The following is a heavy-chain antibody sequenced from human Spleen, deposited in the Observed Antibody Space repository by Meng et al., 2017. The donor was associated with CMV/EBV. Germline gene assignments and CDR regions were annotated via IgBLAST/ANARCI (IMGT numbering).Heavy chain of an antibody. J-gene: IGHJ6*02. V-gene: IGHV3-30*04. CDR3: ARNEHHDYGDWRGGNYGMDV. CDR2: ISYDGSNK. Sequence: GGSLRLSCAASGFTFSSYAMHWVRQAPGKGLEWVAVISYDGSNKYYADSVQGRFTISRDNSKNTLYLQMNSLRAEDTAVYYCARNEHHDYGDWRGGNYGMDVWGQGTTVTVSS. CDR1: GFTFSSYA. D-gene: IGHD4-17*01.